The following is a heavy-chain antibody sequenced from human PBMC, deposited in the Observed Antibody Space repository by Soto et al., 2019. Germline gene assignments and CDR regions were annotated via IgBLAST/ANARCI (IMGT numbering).Heavy chain of an antibody. CDR2: ISGGGDGT. J-gene: IGHJ3*01. CDR3: AKKGLGSLATYCTTGDCHYAFDV. CDR1: GFTFYNYA. V-gene: IGHV3-23*01. D-gene: IGHD2-8*01. Sequence: EVQLLESGGGLVRPGGYLRLSCAASGFTFYNYAMNWVRQAPGKGLEWVSTISGGGDGTYYADSVKGRFTISRDNSRKTVYLQMNSLRAEDKAVYYCAKKGLGSLATYCTTGDCHYAFDVWGQGTLVTVSS.